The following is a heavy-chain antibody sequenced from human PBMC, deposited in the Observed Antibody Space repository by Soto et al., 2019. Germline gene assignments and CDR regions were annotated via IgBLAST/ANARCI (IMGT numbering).Heavy chain of an antibody. Sequence: QVQLVQSGAEVKKPGSSVKVSCKASGGTFSSYAISWVRQAPGQGLEWMGGIIPIFGTANYAQKFQGRVTIIADESTSTAYMELSSLRSEDTAVYYCARWTCGGDCYSGAFDIWGQGTMVTVSS. CDR2: IIPIFGTA. D-gene: IGHD2-21*02. CDR1: GGTFSSYA. J-gene: IGHJ3*02. V-gene: IGHV1-69*12. CDR3: ARWTCGGDCYSGAFDI.